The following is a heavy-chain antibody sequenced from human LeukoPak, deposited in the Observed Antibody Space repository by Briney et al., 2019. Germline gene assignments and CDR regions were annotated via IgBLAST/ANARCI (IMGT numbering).Heavy chain of an antibody. Sequence: PSETLSLTCTVSGGSISSYYWSWIRQPAGKGLEWIGRIYTSGITNYSPSLKSRVTMSVDTSKNQFSLKLSSVTAADTAVYYCARGSQVVPFYWYFDLWGRGTLVTVSS. CDR2: IYTSGIT. V-gene: IGHV4-4*07. J-gene: IGHJ2*01. CDR3: ARGSQVVPFYWYFDL. D-gene: IGHD2-2*01. CDR1: GGSISSYY.